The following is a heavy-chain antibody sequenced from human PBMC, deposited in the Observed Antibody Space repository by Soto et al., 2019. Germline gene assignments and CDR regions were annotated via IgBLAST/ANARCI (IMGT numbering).Heavy chain of an antibody. CDR2: IHYSGST. CDR1: GGSSRSYY. CDR3: ARGGVAARKGRWFDP. J-gene: IGHJ5*02. D-gene: IGHD6-25*01. Sequence: SANRSFTCTVSGGSSRSYYWGWIRKPPGKGLEWIGYIHYSGSTNCNPSLRSRVTISVDTPKNQFSLKVNSMTAADTAIYYCARGGVAARKGRWFDPWGQGTLVTVSS. V-gene: IGHV4-59*01.